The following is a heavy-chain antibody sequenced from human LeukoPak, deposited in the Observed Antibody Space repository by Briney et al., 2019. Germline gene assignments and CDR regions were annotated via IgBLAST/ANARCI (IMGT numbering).Heavy chain of an antibody. J-gene: IGHJ6*03. CDR1: GYTFTSYY. CDR2: INPSGGST. CDR3: ARVDYDFWSGYSMDYYYYMDV. V-gene: IGHV1-46*01. Sequence: ASVKVSCKASGYTFTSYYMHWVRQAPGQGLEWMGIINPSGGSTSYAQKFQGRVTMTRDTSTSSVYMELSSLRSEDTAVYYCARVDYDFWSGYSMDYYYYMDVWGKGTTVTVSS. D-gene: IGHD3-3*01.